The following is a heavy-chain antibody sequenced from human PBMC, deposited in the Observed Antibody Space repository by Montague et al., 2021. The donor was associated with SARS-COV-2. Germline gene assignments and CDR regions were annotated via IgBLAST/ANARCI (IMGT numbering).Heavy chain of an antibody. Sequence: SLRLSLSASGFTFSGSPMSWVRQAPGKGLDWVSVIHSAGRGTYYADSVQGRFTISRDNLKNTVYLQMNSLRDVDTAVYYCAKVGDILAGYSLINLDAWGQGTLVVVSS. J-gene: IGHJ5*02. D-gene: IGHD3-9*01. CDR3: AKVGDILAGYSLINLDA. CDR2: IHSAGRGT. V-gene: IGHV3-23*03. CDR1: GFTFSGSP.